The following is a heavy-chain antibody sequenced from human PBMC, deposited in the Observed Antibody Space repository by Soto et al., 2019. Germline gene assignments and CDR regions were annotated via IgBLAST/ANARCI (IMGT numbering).Heavy chain of an antibody. J-gene: IGHJ4*02. CDR2: ISSHGRDI. V-gene: IGHV3-21*06. CDR1: VFTFTSDS. Sequence: SLRSSFAASVFTFTSDSMTWGNQAPGKGLEWVSSISSHGRDIFYADSVKGRFTISRDNAKDSLHLQMNSLTGEDSAVYYCARGAALAGKLDLWGQGTLVTVS. CDR3: ARGAALAGKLDL. D-gene: IGHD6-19*01.